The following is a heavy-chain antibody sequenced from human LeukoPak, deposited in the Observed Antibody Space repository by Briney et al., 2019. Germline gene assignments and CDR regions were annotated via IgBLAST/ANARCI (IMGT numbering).Heavy chain of an antibody. CDR3: AGRRAEGGSNGHYNWFDP. Sequence: PSETLSLTCTVSGVSVSSYYWSWIRQPPGKGLEWIGCIYYRGSTNYNPSLKSRVTISVDTSKNQFSLKLSSVTAADTAVYYCAGRRAEGGSNGHYNWFDPWGQGILVTVSS. D-gene: IGHD6-13*01. CDR2: IYYRGST. J-gene: IGHJ5*02. V-gene: IGHV4-59*08. CDR1: GVSVSSYY.